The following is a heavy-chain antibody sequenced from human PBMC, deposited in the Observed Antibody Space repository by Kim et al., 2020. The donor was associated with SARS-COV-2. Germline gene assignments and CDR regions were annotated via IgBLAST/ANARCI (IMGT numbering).Heavy chain of an antibody. CDR3: ARGEGSSGWPYNYYYGMDV. D-gene: IGHD6-19*01. CDR1: GFTFSSYW. J-gene: IGHJ6*02. V-gene: IGHV3-74*01. Sequence: GGSLRLSCAASGFTFSSYWMHWVRQAPGKGLVWVSRINSDGSSTSYADSVKGRFTISRDNAKNTLYLQMNSLRAEDTAVYYCARGEGSSGWPYNYYYGMDVWGQGTTVTVSS. CDR2: INSDGSST.